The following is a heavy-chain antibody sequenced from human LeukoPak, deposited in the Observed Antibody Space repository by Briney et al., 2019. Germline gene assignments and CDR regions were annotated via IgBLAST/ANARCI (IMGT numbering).Heavy chain of an antibody. CDR3: ARARYGSGGYFFDF. CDR2: IKRDGSEK. V-gene: IGHV3-7*04. CDR1: GFTFSSYW. D-gene: IGHD3-10*01. Sequence: GGSLRLSCAASGFTFSSYWMSWVRQAPGKGLEWVANIKRDGSEKYYVDSVKGRFTISRDNAKNSLYLQMNSLRAEEAAVYYCARARYGSGGYFFDFWGQGTLVTVSS. J-gene: IGHJ4*02.